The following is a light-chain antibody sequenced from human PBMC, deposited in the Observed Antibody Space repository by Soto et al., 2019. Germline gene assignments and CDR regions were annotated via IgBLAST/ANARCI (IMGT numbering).Light chain of an antibody. Sequence: DIVMTQSPDSLAVSLGERATINCKSSQSVLYSSNNKNYLAWYQQKPGQPPKLLIHWASTRESGVPDRFSGSGSGTDFTHTISSLQAEDVAVYYCQQYFSTPHLTFGGGTKVEIK. V-gene: IGKV4-1*01. CDR2: WAS. J-gene: IGKJ4*01. CDR3: QQYFSTPHLT. CDR1: QSVLYSSNNKNY.